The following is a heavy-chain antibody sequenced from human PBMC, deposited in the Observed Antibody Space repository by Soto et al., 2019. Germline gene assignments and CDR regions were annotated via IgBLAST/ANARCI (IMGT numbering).Heavy chain of an antibody. CDR2: ISGTGDTK. Sequence: QVQLVESGGTLVKPGGSLRLSCAASGFFFSDYYLSWIRQAPGKGLECVAYISGTGDTKYYADSVEGRFTISRDNPKSSLYLQMNSLRAEDAAVYYCAIGGGQIYYKGLDVWGQATTVTVPS. D-gene: IGHD3-10*01. CDR1: GFFFSDYY. CDR3: AIGGGQIYYKGLDV. V-gene: IGHV3-11*01. J-gene: IGHJ6*02.